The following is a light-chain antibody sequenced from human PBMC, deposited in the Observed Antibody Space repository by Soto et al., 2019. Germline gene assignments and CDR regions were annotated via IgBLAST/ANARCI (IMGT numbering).Light chain of an antibody. V-gene: IGKV3D-20*02. J-gene: IGKJ2*01. CDR2: GAS. CDR1: QSVSRTS. CDR3: QQRSNWPSYT. Sequence: EIVLTQSPGTLSLSIGERTTLSCRASQSVSRTSLSWYQQKPGQAPRLLISGASSRATGIPDRFSGSGSGADFTLTISSLEPEDFAVYYCQQRSNWPSYTFGQGTKVDIK.